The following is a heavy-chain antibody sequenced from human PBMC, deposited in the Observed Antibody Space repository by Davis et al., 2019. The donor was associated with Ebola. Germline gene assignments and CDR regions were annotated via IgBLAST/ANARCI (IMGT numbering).Heavy chain of an antibody. CDR2: IWYDGSNE. CDR3: ARDRIGYDYALGSYYDVMELDY. J-gene: IGHJ4*02. V-gene: IGHV3-33*01. CDR1: GFTFSSYG. Sequence: PGGSLRLSCAASGFTFSSYGMHWVRQAPGKGLEWLADIWYDGSNEYYAEPVKGRFTISRDNSKNTLYLQMNSLRAEDTAIYYCARDRIGYDYALGSYYDVMELDYWGQGTLVTVSS. D-gene: IGHD3-10*01.